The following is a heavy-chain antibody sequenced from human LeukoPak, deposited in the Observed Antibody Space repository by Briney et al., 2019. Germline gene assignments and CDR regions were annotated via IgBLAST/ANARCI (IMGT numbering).Heavy chain of an antibody. Sequence: PGGSLRLSCAASGFSFSNYGMSWVRQAPGKGLEWVSAISGSGGSTDYADSVKGRFTISRDNSKNTLYLQMNSLRADDTAVYYCARAFVTVITGHDAFDIWGHGTMVTVSS. J-gene: IGHJ3*02. CDR3: ARAFVTVITGHDAFDI. CDR1: GFSFSNYG. CDR2: ISGSGGST. D-gene: IGHD3-16*01. V-gene: IGHV3-23*01.